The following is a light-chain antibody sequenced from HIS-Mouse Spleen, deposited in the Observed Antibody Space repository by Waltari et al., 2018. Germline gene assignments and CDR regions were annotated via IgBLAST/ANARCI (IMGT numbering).Light chain of an antibody. CDR3: QQLNSYPPT. CDR2: AAS. V-gene: IGKV1-9*01. Sequence: DIPLTQSPSFLSASVGDRVTIPCRATQVFSSYLALYQQTSWKAPKLLIYAASTLQSGVPSRFSSSGSGTEFTLTISSLQPEDFATYYCQQLNSYPPTFGQGTKVEIK. CDR1: QVFSSY. J-gene: IGKJ1*01.